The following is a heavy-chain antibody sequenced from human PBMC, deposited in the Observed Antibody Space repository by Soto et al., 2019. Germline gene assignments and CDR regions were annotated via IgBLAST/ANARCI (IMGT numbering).Heavy chain of an antibody. Sequence: PSETLSLTCTVSGGSISSSSYYWGWIRQPPGKGLEWIGSIYYSGSTYYNPSLKSRVTISVDTSKNQFSLKLSSVTAADTAVYYCARGGDIVVVVAATPPYYYGMHVWGQGTTVTAP. CDR3: ARGGDIVVVVAATPPYYYGMHV. CDR2: IYYSGST. J-gene: IGHJ6*02. V-gene: IGHV4-39*01. CDR1: GGSISSSSYY. D-gene: IGHD2-15*01.